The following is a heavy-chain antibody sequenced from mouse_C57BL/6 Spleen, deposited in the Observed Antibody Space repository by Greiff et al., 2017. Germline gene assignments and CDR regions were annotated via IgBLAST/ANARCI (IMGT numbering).Heavy chain of an antibody. D-gene: IGHD2-1*01. CDR2: IYPGSGST. CDR3: AREIYYGNYDHFDY. J-gene: IGHJ2*01. V-gene: IGHV1-55*01. CDR1: GYTFTSYW. Sequence: QVQLQQPGAELVKPGASVKMSCKASGYTFTSYWITWVKQRPGQGLEWIGDIYPGSGSTNYNEKFKSKATLTVDTSSSTAYMQLSSLTSEDSAVYYCAREIYYGNYDHFDYWGQGTTLTVSS.